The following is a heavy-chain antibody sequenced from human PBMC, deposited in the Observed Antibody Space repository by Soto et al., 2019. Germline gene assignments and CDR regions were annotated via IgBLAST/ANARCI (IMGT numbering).Heavy chain of an antibody. Sequence: SETLSLTCTVSGGSISSGDYYWSWIRQPPGKGLEWIGYIYYSGSTYYNPPLKSRVTISVDTSKNQFSLKLSSVTAADTAVYYCARCGVELYYYYMDVWGKGTTVTVS. V-gene: IGHV4-30-4*01. D-gene: IGHD1-7*01. CDR2: IYYSGST. CDR1: GGSISSGDYY. J-gene: IGHJ6*03. CDR3: ARCGVELYYYYMDV.